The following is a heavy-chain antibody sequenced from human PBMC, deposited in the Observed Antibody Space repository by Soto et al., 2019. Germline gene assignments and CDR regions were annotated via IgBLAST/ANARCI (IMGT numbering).Heavy chain of an antibody. J-gene: IGHJ5*02. CDR3: ARQDRVVAEGRWFDP. Sequence: SETLSLTCTVSGYSISSGYHWAWIRQPPGKGLEWLGSVHYSGNTYHNPSLKSRLTISVDKSKNQFSLNLSSVTAADTAVYYCARQDRVVAEGRWFDPWGQGTLVTVS. CDR1: GYSISSGYH. V-gene: IGHV4-38-2*02. CDR2: VHYSGNT. D-gene: IGHD2-15*01.